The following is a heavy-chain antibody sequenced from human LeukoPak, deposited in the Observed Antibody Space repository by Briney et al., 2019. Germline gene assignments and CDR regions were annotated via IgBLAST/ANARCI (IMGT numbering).Heavy chain of an antibody. CDR2: IKQDGSEK. D-gene: IGHD3-10*01. CDR1: GFTFSNYW. V-gene: IGHV3-7*01. CDR3: ARGGMVRRVMGAFDI. J-gene: IGHJ3*02. Sequence: GGSLRLSCAASGFTFSNYWMSWVHQAPGKGLEWVANIKQDGSEKYYVDSVKGRFTVSRDNAKNSLYLQMNSLRAEDTAVFYCARGGMVRRVMGAFDIWGQGTLVTVSS.